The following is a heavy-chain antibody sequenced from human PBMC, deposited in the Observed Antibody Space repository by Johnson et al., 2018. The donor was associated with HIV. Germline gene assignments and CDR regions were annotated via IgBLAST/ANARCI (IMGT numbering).Heavy chain of an antibody. CDR2: ISYDGGSK. D-gene: IGHD6-13*01. J-gene: IGHJ3*02. Sequence: VQLVESGGGVVQPGRSLRLSCAASGFTFSTYPMHWVRQAPGKGLEWVAIISYDGGSKYYADSVKGRFTISRDNSKNTLYLQMNSLRAEDTAVYYCAKQETSPAAGTFGAFDIWGQGTMVTVSS. V-gene: IGHV3-30-3*02. CDR3: AKQETSPAAGTFGAFDI. CDR1: GFTFSTYP.